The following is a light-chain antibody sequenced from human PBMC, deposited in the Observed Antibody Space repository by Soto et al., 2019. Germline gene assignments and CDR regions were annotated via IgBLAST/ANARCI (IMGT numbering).Light chain of an antibody. V-gene: IGKV3-20*01. CDR3: QQYDSSPPIP. CDR1: QSFNSIY. CDR2: GAS. Sequence: EIVLTQSPGTLSLSPGERATLSCRAIQSFNSIYLAWYQQKPGQAPRLLIYGASRRATGIPDRFSGSGSGTDFTLTISGLEPEDFAVYYCQQYDSSPPIPFGQGTLLEIK. J-gene: IGKJ5*01.